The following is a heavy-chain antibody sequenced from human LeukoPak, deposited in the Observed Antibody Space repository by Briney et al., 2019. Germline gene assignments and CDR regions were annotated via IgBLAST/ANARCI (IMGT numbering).Heavy chain of an antibody. J-gene: IGHJ4*02. CDR1: GDSISSGSYY. CDR2: IYTIGNT. Sequence: SETLSLTCTVSGDSISSGSYYWSWIRQSAGKGLEWIGRIYTIGNTYYNPSLKSRVIISIDTSKNHFSLKLSSVTAADTAVYYCVRVNIAARAFDYWGQGTLVTVSS. D-gene: IGHD6-6*01. CDR3: VRVNIAARAFDY. V-gene: IGHV4-61*02.